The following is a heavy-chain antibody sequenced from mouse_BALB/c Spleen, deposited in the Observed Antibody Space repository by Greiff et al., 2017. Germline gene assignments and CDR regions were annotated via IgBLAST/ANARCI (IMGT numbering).Heavy chain of an antibody. J-gene: IGHJ2*01. CDR2: ISYSGST. CDR3: ARGDGNSFDY. D-gene: IGHD2-1*01. Sequence: EVKVEESGPSLVKPSQTLSLTCSVTGDSITSGYWNWIRKFPGNKLECMGYISYSGSTYYNPSLKSRISITRDTSKNQYYLQLNSVTTEDTATYYCARGDGNSFDYWGQGTTLTVSS. V-gene: IGHV3-8*02. CDR1: GDSITSGY.